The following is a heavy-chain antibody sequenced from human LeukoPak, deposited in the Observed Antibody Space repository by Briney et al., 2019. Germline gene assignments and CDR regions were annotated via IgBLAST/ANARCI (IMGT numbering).Heavy chain of an antibody. CDR3: ARDDPSNDYGDFDY. CDR2: IISGRYST. D-gene: IGHD4-17*01. V-gene: IGHV3-11*01. J-gene: IGHJ4*02. CDR1: GVSFSEHY. Sequence: GGSLRLSCAASGVSFSEHYMAWIRQAPGKRLQWLGYIISGRYSTYYAASVKGRITISRDNAKNSVHLQMSSLTVDDTAVYYCARDDPSNDYGDFDYWGRGTLVTASS.